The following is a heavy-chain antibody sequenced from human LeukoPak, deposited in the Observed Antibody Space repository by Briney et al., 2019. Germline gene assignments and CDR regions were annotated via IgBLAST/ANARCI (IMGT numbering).Heavy chain of an antibody. V-gene: IGHV1-69*13. J-gene: IGHJ4*02. Sequence: ASVKVSCKASGGTFSSYAISWVRQAPGQGLEWMGGIIPIFGTANYAQKFQGRVTITADESTSTAYMELSSLRSEDTAVYYCARLGYCSSTSCSPEYWGQGILVTVSS. CDR2: IIPIFGTA. CDR1: GGTFSSYA. CDR3: ARLGYCSSTSCSPEY. D-gene: IGHD2-2*01.